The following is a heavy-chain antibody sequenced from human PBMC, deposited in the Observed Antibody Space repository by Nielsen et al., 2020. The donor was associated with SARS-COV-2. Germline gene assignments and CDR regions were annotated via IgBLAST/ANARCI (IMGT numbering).Heavy chain of an antibody. CDR1: GGSISSGSHY. V-gene: IGHV4-61*01. CDR2: IFYRGNT. D-gene: IGHD3-16*02. J-gene: IGHJ4*02. CDR3: VGGSYRQFDY. Sequence: SETLSLTCIVSGGSISSGSHYWSWIRQPPGKGLEWIGYIFYRGNTNYNPSLKSRVTISVDTSKNQISLKLSSVTAADTAVYYCVGGSYRQFDYWGQGTLVTVSS.